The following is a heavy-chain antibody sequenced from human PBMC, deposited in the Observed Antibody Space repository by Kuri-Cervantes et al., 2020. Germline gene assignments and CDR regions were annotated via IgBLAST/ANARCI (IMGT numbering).Heavy chain of an antibody. CDR1: GYIFTDHA. CDR2: INAGTGNT. J-gene: IGHJ6*03. V-gene: IGHV1-3*01. CDR3: ARQYSHSEGPLSRYSFPYYHMDV. D-gene: IGHD2/OR15-2a*01. Sequence: ASVKVSCKASGYIFTDHAIHWVRQAPGQRLEWVGWINAGTGNTKFSQRFQDRVTITWDTSASTAYMELSSLRSEDTAVYYCARQYSHSEGPLSRYSFPYYHMDVWGKGATVTVSS.